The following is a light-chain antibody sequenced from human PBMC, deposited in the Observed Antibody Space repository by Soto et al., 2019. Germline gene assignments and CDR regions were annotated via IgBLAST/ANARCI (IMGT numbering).Light chain of an antibody. CDR1: SSDVGGYNY. V-gene: IGLV2-14*01. Sequence: QSALTQPASVSGSPGQSITISCTGTSSDVGGYNYVSWYQQHPGKAPKLMLYEVSNRPSGVSNRLSGSKSGNTASLTISGLQAEDEADYYCTSYTTRSTVVFGGGTKVTVL. CDR2: EVS. CDR3: TSYTTRSTVV. J-gene: IGLJ2*01.